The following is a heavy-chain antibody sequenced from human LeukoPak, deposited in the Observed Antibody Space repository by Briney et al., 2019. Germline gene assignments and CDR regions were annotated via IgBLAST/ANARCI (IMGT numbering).Heavy chain of an antibody. Sequence: PGGSLRLSCAASGFTFSSYAMSWVRQAPGKGLEWVSAISGSGGSTYYADSVKGRFTISRDNSKNTLYLQMNSLRAEDTAVYYCAKDHVMRILTGYLDCWGQGTLVTVSS. J-gene: IGHJ4*02. CDR1: GFTFSSYA. V-gene: IGHV3-23*01. CDR3: AKDHVMRILTGYLDC. CDR2: ISGSGGST. D-gene: IGHD3-9*01.